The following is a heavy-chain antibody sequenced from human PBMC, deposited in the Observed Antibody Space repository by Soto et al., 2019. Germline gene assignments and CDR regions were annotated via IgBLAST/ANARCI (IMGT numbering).Heavy chain of an antibody. CDR1: GFTFSSYG. CDR3: ARISGSYATYYYYGMDV. CDR2: IWYDGSNK. Sequence: GGSLRLSCAASGFTFSSYGMHWVRQAPGKGLEWVAVIWYDGSNKYYADSVKGRFTISRDNSKNTLYLQMNSLRAEDTAVYYRARISGSYATYYYYGMDVWGQGTTVTVSS. V-gene: IGHV3-33*01. D-gene: IGHD1-26*01. J-gene: IGHJ6*02.